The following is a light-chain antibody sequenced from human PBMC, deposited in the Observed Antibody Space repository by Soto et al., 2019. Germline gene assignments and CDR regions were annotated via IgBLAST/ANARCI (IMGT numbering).Light chain of an antibody. CDR1: QGISSW. CDR3: QRSYSIPYT. V-gene: IGKV1-12*01. J-gene: IGKJ2*01. CDR2: GSS. Sequence: DIQLTQSPSFLSASVGDRVTITCRASQGISSWLAWYQQKPGKAPNLLIYGSSSLQSGVPSRFSGSGSGTDFTLTIDSLQLADFATYYCQRSYSIPYTFGQGTKGDIK.